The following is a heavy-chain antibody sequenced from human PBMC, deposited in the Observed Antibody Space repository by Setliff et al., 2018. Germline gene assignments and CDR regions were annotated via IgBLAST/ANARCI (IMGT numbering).Heavy chain of an antibody. CDR2: WYTSGIT. CDR1: GGSISGGTYY. Sequence: PSETLSLTCTVSGGSISGGTYYWTWIRQPAGKGLEWIGHWYTSGITNYNPSLKSQVTISVDTSKNQFSLKLSSVTAADTAVFFCARGQNSYHPGSWGPLYEHWGQGTQVTVSS. CDR3: ARGQNSYHPGSWGPLYEH. V-gene: IGHV4-61*09. D-gene: IGHD3-10*01. J-gene: IGHJ4*02.